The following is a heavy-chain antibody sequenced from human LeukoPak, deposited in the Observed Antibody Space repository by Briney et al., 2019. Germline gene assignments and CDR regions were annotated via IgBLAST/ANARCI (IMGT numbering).Heavy chain of an antibody. J-gene: IGHJ4*02. CDR1: GGSISDNY. Sequence: SETLSLTCTVSGGSISDNYWSWIRQPPGKGLEWIGYAYYSGHTNYNSSLKSRVTMSLDTSKSQFSLRLSSVTAADTAVYFCAGHPFATPFDYWGPGTLVTVSS. D-gene: IGHD2-15*01. CDR3: AGHPFATPFDY. V-gene: IGHV4-59*08. CDR2: AYYSGHT.